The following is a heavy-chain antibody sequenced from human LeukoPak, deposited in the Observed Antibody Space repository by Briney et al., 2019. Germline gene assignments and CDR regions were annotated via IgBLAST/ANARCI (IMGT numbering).Heavy chain of an antibody. CDR3: AGDAVGPGLAGS. CDR2: ISSSGNII. D-gene: IGHD1-26*01. Sequence: GGSLRLSCAASGFTFSDYYMSWIRQTPGEGLEWVSYISSSGNIIYYADSVRDRFTISRDNAKNSLYLQMNSLRVEDTAVYYCAGDAVGPGLAGSWGQGTLVTVSS. J-gene: IGHJ5*02. V-gene: IGHV3-11*01. CDR1: GFTFSDYY.